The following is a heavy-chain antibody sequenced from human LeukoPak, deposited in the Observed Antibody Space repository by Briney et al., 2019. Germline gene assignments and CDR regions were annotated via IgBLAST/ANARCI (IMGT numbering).Heavy chain of an antibody. V-gene: IGHV1-3*01. CDR1: GYIFTTYA. Sequence: GASVKVSCKASGYIFTTYAMHWVRQAPGQRPEWMGWINAGNGNTKYLQKFQDRVTFTRDTSASTAYMELSGLRSEDTAVYYCARDLQPYSGSYLVDYWGQGTLVTVSS. D-gene: IGHD1-26*01. J-gene: IGHJ4*02. CDR2: INAGNGNT. CDR3: ARDLQPYSGSYLVDY.